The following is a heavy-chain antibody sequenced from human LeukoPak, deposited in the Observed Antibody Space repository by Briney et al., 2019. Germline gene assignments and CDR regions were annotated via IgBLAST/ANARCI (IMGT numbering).Heavy chain of an antibody. CDR3: AKAGVAGTTLDAFDI. D-gene: IGHD6-19*01. Sequence: GGSLRLSCAASGFTFRSYAVSWVRQAPGKGLEWVSTVTGGGGTTYYADSVKGRFTISRDNSKNTLYLQMNSLRAEDTAVYYCAKAGVAGTTLDAFDIWGQGTMVTVSS. CDR1: GFTFRSYA. CDR2: VTGGGGTT. V-gene: IGHV3-23*01. J-gene: IGHJ3*02.